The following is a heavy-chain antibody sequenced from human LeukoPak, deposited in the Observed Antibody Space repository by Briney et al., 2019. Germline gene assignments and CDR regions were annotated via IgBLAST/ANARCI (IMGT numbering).Heavy chain of an antibody. D-gene: IGHD6-19*01. Sequence: SETLSLTFTVSGGSISSSNYYWGWIRQSPGKGLEWIGNIYYSGSTYYKPSLKTRVTISVDTSKNQFSLKLTSVTAADTAVYYCARHASVDGNWPRPLDYWGQGSLVTVSS. J-gene: IGHJ4*02. V-gene: IGHV4-39*01. CDR3: ARHASVDGNWPRPLDY. CDR1: GGSISSSNYY. CDR2: IYYSGST.